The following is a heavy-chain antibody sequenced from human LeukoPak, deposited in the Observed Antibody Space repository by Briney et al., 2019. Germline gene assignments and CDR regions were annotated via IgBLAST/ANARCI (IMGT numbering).Heavy chain of an antibody. Sequence: GGSLRLSCAASGFTFDDCAMHWVRQAPGKGLEWVSGISWNSASIGYADSVKGRFTISRDNSKNSLYLQMNSLRTEDTALYYCAKAHYDSSGYCDYWGQGTLVTVSS. CDR2: ISWNSASI. J-gene: IGHJ4*02. V-gene: IGHV3-9*01. CDR1: GFTFDDCA. D-gene: IGHD3-22*01. CDR3: AKAHYDSSGYCDY.